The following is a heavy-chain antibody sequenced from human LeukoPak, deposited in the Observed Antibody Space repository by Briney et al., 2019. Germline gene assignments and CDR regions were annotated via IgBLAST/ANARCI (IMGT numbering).Heavy chain of an antibody. CDR1: GFTFDYYT. CDR2: ISWDGGST. V-gene: IGHV3-43*01. Sequence: PGGSLRLSCAASGFTFDYYTMHWVRHARGKGLEWVSLISWDGGSTYYADSVKGRFTISRDNSKNTLYLQMNSLRAEDTAVYYCARRSGIAVAGAFDYWGQGTLVTVSS. CDR3: ARRSGIAVAGAFDY. D-gene: IGHD6-19*01. J-gene: IGHJ4*02.